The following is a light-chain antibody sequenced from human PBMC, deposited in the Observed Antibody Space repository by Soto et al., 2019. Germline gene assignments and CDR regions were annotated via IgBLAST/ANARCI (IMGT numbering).Light chain of an antibody. CDR2: EVS. CDR3: SSYAGSNTPYV. CDR1: SSDVGIYNY. V-gene: IGLV2-8*01. Sequence: QSALTQPPSASGSPGQSVTISCTGTSSDVGIYNYVSWYQQHPGKAPKLIIYEVSKRPSGVPDRFSGSKSGNTASLTVSGLQAEDEADYYCSSYAGSNTPYVFGTGTKVTVL. J-gene: IGLJ1*01.